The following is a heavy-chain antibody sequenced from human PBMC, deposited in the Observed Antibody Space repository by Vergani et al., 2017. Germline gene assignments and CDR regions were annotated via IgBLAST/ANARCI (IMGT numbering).Heavy chain of an antibody. CDR1: ESTFSDYN. CDR3: AHSWNFGRRDWFDS. J-gene: IGHJ5*01. CDR2: ISPKTGDT. V-gene: IGHV1-2*02. Sequence: QGQLAQSGAEVKKPGSSVKVSCQASESTFSDYNIHWVRQAPGQGLQWMGWISPKTGDTDYLQRFQDRVTMTRDASTKTVYLKMTRLTSDDTAIYYCAHSWNFGRRDWFDSWGPGTLVTVSS. D-gene: IGHD1-26*01.